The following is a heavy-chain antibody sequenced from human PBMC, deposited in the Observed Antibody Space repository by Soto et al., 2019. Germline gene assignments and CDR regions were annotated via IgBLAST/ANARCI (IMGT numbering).Heavy chain of an antibody. CDR1: GYTLTELS. CDR3: ATGGLVGANQSAHYYYGMDV. Sequence: GASVKVSCKVSGYTLTELSMHWVRQAPGKGLEWMGGFDPEDGETIYAQKFQGRVTMTEDTSTDTAYMELSSLRSEDTAVYYCATGGLVGANQSAHYYYGMDVWGQRTTVTVSS. CDR2: FDPEDGET. J-gene: IGHJ6*02. D-gene: IGHD1-26*01. V-gene: IGHV1-24*01.